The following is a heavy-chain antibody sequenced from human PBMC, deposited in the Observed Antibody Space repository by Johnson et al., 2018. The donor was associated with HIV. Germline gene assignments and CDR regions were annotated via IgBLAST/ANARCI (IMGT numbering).Heavy chain of an antibody. J-gene: IGHJ3*02. CDR1: GFTFSNYW. CDR2: INSDGSST. V-gene: IGHV3-74*02. D-gene: IGHD3-22*01. Sequence: VQLVESGGGLVQPGGSLRLSCAASGFTFSNYWMHWVRQAPGKGLVWVSRINSDGSSTSYADSVKCRFTISRDNAKNTLYLQMNSLRAEDTAVYFCASAYYYDTSRRPDAFDIWGQGTMVTVSS. CDR3: ASAYYYDTSRRPDAFDI.